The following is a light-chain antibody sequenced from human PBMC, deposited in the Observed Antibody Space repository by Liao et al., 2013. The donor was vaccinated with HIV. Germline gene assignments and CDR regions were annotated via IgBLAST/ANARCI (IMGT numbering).Light chain of an antibody. V-gene: IGLV3-1*01. J-gene: IGLJ1*01. CDR2: QDS. CDR3: QSADSSGTRV. CDR1: KLGDKY. Sequence: SFELTQPPSVSVSPGQTASITCSGDKLGDKYACWYQQKPGQSPVLVIYQDSKRPSGIPERFSGSNSGNTATLTISGVQAEDEADYYCQSADSSGTRVFGTGTKVTVL.